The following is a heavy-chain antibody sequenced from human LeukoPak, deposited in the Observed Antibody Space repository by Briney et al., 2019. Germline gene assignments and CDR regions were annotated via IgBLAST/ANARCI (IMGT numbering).Heavy chain of an antibody. Sequence: SETLSLTCTVSGGSISNYYWSWIRQPPGKGLEWIGFVYYSGSTHYNPSLESRVTISVDVSKNQFSLKLSSVTTADTAVYYCARDSGKCTTTSCSDYLDYWGQGTLVTVSS. J-gene: IGHJ4*02. CDR3: ARDSGKCTTTSCSDYLDY. CDR2: VYYSGST. V-gene: IGHV4-59*01. CDR1: GGSISNYY. D-gene: IGHD2-2*01.